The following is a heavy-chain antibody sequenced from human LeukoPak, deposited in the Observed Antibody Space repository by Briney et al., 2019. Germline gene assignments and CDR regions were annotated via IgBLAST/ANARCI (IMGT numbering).Heavy chain of an antibody. J-gene: IGHJ4*02. Sequence: ASVKVSCKASGYTFTGYYMHWVRQAPGQGLEWMGWINPNSGGTNYAQKFQGRVTMTRDTSISTAYMELSRLRSDDTAVYYCARDPPSHCSSTSCYKTPFDYWGQGTLVTVSS. CDR3: ARDPPSHCSSTSCYKTPFDY. D-gene: IGHD2-2*02. CDR1: GYTFTGYY. CDR2: INPNSGGT. V-gene: IGHV1-2*02.